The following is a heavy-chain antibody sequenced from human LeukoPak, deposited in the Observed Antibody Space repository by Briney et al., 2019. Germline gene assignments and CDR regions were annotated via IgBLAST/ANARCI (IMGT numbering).Heavy chain of an antibody. D-gene: IGHD3-10*01. CDR1: GYTFTSHY. V-gene: IGHV1-46*01. CDR3: ARSKDNRGYEVRHLDY. Sequence: GSVKVSCKASGYTFTSHYIHWVRQAPGQGLEWMGIINPSGGSTNYAQKFQGRVTMTRDMSTSTVYMELSSLRSEDTAVYYCARSKDNRGYEVRHLDYWGQGTLVTVSS. J-gene: IGHJ4*02. CDR2: INPSGGST.